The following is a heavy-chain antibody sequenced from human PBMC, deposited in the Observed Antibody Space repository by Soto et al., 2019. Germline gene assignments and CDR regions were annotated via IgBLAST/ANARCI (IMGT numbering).Heavy chain of an antibody. V-gene: IGHV3-74*01. CDR3: ARDYYYDSRSSSVNWFDP. Sequence: GGSLRLSCAASEFTFSKYWTHWVRQAPGKGLVWVSRINMDGTKTAYADSVKGRFTVSRDNANNTLYLQMNSLGVEDTAVYYCARDYYYDSRSSSVNWFDPWGQGTLVTVSS. CDR2: INMDGTKT. D-gene: IGHD3-22*01. CDR1: EFTFSKYW. J-gene: IGHJ5*02.